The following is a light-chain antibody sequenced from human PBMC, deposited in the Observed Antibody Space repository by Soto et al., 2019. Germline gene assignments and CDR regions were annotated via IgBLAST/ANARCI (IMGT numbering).Light chain of an antibody. CDR1: SSDVGAYDF. CDR2: DVT. Sequence: ALTQPASVSGSPGQSITISCTGTSSDVGAYDFVSWYQHSPGKAPKLVTFDVTHRPPGISDRFSGSKSANTASLTISGLQAADEAFYYCSSYTTRSTLVFGGGTKLTVL. V-gene: IGLV2-14*01. J-gene: IGLJ2*01. CDR3: SSYTTRSTLV.